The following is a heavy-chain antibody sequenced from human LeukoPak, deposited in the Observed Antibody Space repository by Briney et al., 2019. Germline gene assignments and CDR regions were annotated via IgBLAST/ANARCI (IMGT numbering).Heavy chain of an antibody. CDR2: IYSGGRS. CDR1: GFTVSSIH. V-gene: IGHV3-53*01. Sequence: GGSLRLSCAASGFTVSSIHMSWVRQPPGMGLEWVSVIYSGGRSYYADSVKGRFNISRDNSKNTLFLKMNSLRAEDTAMYYCARERGYGQTFDYWGQGTLVTVSS. CDR3: ARERGYGQTFDY. J-gene: IGHJ4*02. D-gene: IGHD5-18*01.